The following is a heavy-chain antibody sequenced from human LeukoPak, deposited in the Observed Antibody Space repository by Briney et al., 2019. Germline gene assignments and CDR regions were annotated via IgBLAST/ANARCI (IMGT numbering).Heavy chain of an antibody. J-gene: IGHJ5*02. CDR1: GYTFTGYY. V-gene: IGHV1-2*02. CDR3: ARETYYYDSSGYYRLAGWFDP. Sequence: ASVKVSCKASGYTFTGYYMHWVRQAPGQGLEWMGWINPNSGGTNYAQKFQGRATMTRDTSISTAYMELSRLRSDDTAVYYCARETYYYDSSGYYRLAGWFDPWGQGTLVTVSS. CDR2: INPNSGGT. D-gene: IGHD3-22*01.